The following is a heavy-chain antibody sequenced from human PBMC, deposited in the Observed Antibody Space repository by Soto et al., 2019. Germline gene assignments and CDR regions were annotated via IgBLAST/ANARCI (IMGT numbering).Heavy chain of an antibody. V-gene: IGHV1-69*01. J-gene: IGHJ4*02. CDR3: ARWDFKRWLRHASFDY. CDR1: GGTFSSYA. CDR2: IIPIFGTA. Sequence: QVQLVQSGAEVKKPGSSVRVSCKASGGTFSSYAITWGRQAPGQGLEGMGGIIPIFGTANYAQKFQGRVTITADESTSTAYMELSSLRSEDTAVYYCARWDFKRWLRHASFDYWGQGTLVTVSS. D-gene: IGHD5-12*01.